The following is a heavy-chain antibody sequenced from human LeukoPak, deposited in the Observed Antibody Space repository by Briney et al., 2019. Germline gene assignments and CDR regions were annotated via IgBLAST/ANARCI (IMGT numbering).Heavy chain of an antibody. Sequence: PGGSLRLSCAASGFTFSDYYMSWIRQAPGKGLEWVSYISSSGSTIYYADSVKGRFTISRDNAKNSLYLQMNSLRAEDTAVYYCVWFGAPLLYGMDVWGQGTTVTVSS. D-gene: IGHD3-10*01. CDR3: VWFGAPLLYGMDV. CDR1: GFTFSDYY. J-gene: IGHJ6*02. CDR2: ISSSGSTI. V-gene: IGHV3-11*01.